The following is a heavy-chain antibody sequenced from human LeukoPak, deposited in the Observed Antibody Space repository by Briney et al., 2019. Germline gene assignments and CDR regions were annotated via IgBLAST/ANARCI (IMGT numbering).Heavy chain of an antibody. V-gene: IGHV3-23*01. CDR1: GFSFNNYA. J-gene: IGHJ4*02. D-gene: IGHD3-22*01. CDR3: AKDRHGYYQPVDY. Sequence: PGGSLRLSCAASGFSFNNYAMTWVRQAPGKGLEWASSIGRSGADTYYADSVKGRFTISRDNSKNTLYLQMNSLTAEDTALYYCAKDRHGYYQPVDYWGQGTLVTVSS. CDR2: IGRSGADT.